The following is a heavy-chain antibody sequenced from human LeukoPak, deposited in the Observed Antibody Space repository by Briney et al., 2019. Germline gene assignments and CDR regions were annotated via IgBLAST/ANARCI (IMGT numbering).Heavy chain of an antibody. Sequence: ASVKVSCKVSGYTFTDYYMHWVQQAPGKGLEWMGLVDPEDGETIYAEKFQGRVTITADTSTDTAYMELSSLRSEDTAVYYGATSIVRGVINDYWGQGTLVTVSS. J-gene: IGHJ4*02. CDR2: VDPEDGET. CDR3: ATSIVRGVINDY. V-gene: IGHV1-69-2*01. D-gene: IGHD3-10*01. CDR1: GYTFTDYY.